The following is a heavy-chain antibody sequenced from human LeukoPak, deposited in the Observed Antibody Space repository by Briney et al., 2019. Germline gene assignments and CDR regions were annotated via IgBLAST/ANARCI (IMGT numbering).Heavy chain of an antibody. V-gene: IGHV1-69*01. CDR1: GGTFSSYA. CDR3: ARDRLVGYSYEPLGH. Sequence: SVKVSCKASGGTFSSYAISWVRQAPGQGLEWMGGIIPIFGTANYAQKFQGRVTITADESTSTAYMELSNLRSEDTAVYYCARDRLVGYSYEPLGHWGQGTLVTVSS. D-gene: IGHD5-18*01. CDR2: IIPIFGTA. J-gene: IGHJ4*02.